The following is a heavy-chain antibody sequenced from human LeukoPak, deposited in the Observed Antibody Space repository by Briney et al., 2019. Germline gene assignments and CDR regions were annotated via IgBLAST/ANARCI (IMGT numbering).Heavy chain of an antibody. V-gene: IGHV3-21*01. Sequence: GGSLRLSCAASGFTFSSNYMSWVRQTPGKGLEWVSSIRSSSNYIYYADSVKGRFTISRDNAKNSLYLQMNSLRAEDTAVYYCARDRCSGGSCYIDYWGQGTLVTVSS. CDR2: IRSSSNYI. J-gene: IGHJ4*02. CDR1: GFTFSSNY. D-gene: IGHD2-15*01. CDR3: ARDRCSGGSCYIDY.